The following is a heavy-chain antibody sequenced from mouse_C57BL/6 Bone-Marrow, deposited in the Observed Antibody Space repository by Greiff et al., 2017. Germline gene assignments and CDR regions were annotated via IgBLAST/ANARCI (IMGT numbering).Heavy chain of an antibody. V-gene: IGHV1-69*01. CDR1: GYTFTSYW. Sequence: QVHVKQPGAELVMPGASVKLSCKASGYTFTSYWMHWVKQRPGQGLEWIGEIDPSDSYTNYNQKFKGKSTLTVDKSSSTAYMQLSSLTSEDSAVYYRARDWYFDYWGQGTTLTVSS. CDR3: ARDWYFDY. CDR2: IDPSDSYT. D-gene: IGHD4-1*01. J-gene: IGHJ2*01.